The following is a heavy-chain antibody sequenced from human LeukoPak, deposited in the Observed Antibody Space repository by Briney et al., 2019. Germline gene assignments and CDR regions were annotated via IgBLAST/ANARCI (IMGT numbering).Heavy chain of an antibody. V-gene: IGHV1-18*01. CDR1: GYIFSNYG. J-gene: IGHJ6*03. CDR2: ISGYNGNT. Sequence: ASVKVSCKASGYIFSNYGITWVRQAPGQGLEWMGWISGYNGNTKYAQKLQGRVTMTTDTSTSTGYMELRSLRSDDTALYYCARSPIARVAATTPYYMDVWGKGTTITISS. CDR3: ARSPIARVAATTPYYMDV. D-gene: IGHD6-19*01.